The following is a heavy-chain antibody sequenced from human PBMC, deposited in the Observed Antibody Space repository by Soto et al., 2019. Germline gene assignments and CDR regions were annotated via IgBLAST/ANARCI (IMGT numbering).Heavy chain of an antibody. CDR3: AHLTTGGFYFDY. CDR2: IYWDDDK. CDR1: GFSHRISGVG. V-gene: IGHV2-5*02. Sequence: QITLKESGPTLVKPTQTLTLTCTYSGFSHRISGVGMGWIRQPPGKALEWLALIYWDDDKRYSPSLKSRLTITKDTSKNQVVLTMTNMDPVDTATYYCAHLTTGGFYFDYWGQGTLVTVSS. J-gene: IGHJ4*02. D-gene: IGHD4-17*01.